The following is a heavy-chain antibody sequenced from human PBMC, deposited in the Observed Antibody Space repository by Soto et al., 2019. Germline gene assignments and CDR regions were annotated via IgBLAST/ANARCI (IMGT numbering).Heavy chain of an antibody. Sequence: SVKVSCKASGGTFSSYAISWVRQAPGQGLEWMGGIIPIFATADYAQKFQGRVTITRDTSASTAYVELSSLRSEDTAVYYCARGGSLYWYFDLWGRGTLVTVSS. CDR2: IIPIFATA. J-gene: IGHJ2*01. CDR1: GGTFSSYA. D-gene: IGHD1-26*01. V-gene: IGHV1-69*05. CDR3: ARGGSLYWYFDL.